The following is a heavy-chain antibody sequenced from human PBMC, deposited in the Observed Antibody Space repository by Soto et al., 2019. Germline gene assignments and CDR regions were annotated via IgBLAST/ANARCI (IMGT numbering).Heavy chain of an antibody. CDR2: INPNSGGT. CDR3: ARAPPPRVAAADFAY. CDR1: GYPFSAFY. V-gene: IGHV1-2*02. D-gene: IGHD2-2*01. J-gene: IGHJ4*02. Sequence: QVVLVQSGTEVKKPGASVKVSCKSFGYPFSAFYIHWVRQAPGQGLEWLGWINPNSGGTKYAQMFQGRVTMTRDTSTNTTYLEMTSLRSDDSAMYFCARAPPPRVAAADFAYWGQGTLLIVSS.